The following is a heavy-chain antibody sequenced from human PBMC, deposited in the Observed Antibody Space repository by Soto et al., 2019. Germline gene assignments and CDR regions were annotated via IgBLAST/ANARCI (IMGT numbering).Heavy chain of an antibody. CDR2: IYYGGST. CDR1: GGSISSSSYY. V-gene: IGHV4-39*01. J-gene: IGHJ4*02. CDR3: ARQIVAGGYSYGSPSYFDY. D-gene: IGHD5-18*01. Sequence: SETLSLTCTVSGGSISSSSYYWGWIRQPPGKGLEWIGSIYYGGSTYYNPSLKSRVTISVDTSKNQFSLKLSSVTAADTAVYYCARQIVAGGYSYGSPSYFDYWGQGTLVTVSS.